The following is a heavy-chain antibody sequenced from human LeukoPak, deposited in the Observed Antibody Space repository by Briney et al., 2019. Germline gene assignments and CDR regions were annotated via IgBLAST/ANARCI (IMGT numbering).Heavy chain of an antibody. V-gene: IGHV1-2*06. Sequence: VASVKVSCKASGYTFTGYYMHWVRQAPGQGLEWMGRINPNSGGTNYAQKFQGRVTMTRDTSISTAYMELSRLRSDDTAVYHCARDLYDDFWSGDYWGQGTLVTVSS. CDR3: ARDLYDDFWSGDY. CDR1: GYTFTGYY. D-gene: IGHD3-3*01. J-gene: IGHJ4*02. CDR2: INPNSGGT.